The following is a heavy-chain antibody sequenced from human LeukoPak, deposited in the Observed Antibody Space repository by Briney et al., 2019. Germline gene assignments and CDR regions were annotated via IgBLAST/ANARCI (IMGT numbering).Heavy chain of an antibody. J-gene: IGHJ4*02. CDR1: GGSFSGYY. D-gene: IGHD4-17*01. CDR3: ARGSVTLDY. CDR2: TNHSGST. V-gene: IGHV4-34*01. Sequence: PSETLSLTCAVYGGSFSGYYWSWIRQPPGKGLEWIGETNHSGSTNYNPSLKSRVTISVDTSKNQFSLKLSSVTAADTAVYYCARGSVTLDYWGQGTLVTVSS.